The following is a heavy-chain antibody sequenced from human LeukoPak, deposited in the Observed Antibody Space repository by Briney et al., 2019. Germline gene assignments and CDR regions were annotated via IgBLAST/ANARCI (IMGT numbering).Heavy chain of an antibody. V-gene: IGHV3-53*01. D-gene: IGHD3-10*01. Sequence: GGSLRLSCAASGFTVSYNYMSWVRQAPGKGLEWVSVIYSGGYTYYADSVKGRFTISRDNSKNTLYLQMNTLRAEDTAVYYFASGHYGSGSLDYWGQGTLVTVSS. CDR3: ASGHYGSGSLDY. CDR2: IYSGGYT. CDR1: GFTVSYNY. J-gene: IGHJ4*02.